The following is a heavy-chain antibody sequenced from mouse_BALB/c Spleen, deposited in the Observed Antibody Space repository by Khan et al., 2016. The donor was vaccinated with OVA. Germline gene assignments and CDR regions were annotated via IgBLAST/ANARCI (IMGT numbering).Heavy chain of an antibody. J-gene: IGHJ2*01. D-gene: IGHD1-1*01. CDR1: GYSITSDYA. CDR3: ARSVTITTVVATDFDY. Sequence: EVQLQESGPGLVNPSQSLSLTCTVTGYSITSDYAWNWIRQFPGNKLEWMGYISYSGRTSYNPSLKSRISIPRDTSKNQVFLQLNAVTTDDTASYFYARSVTITTVVATDFDYWGQGTTLTVSS. CDR2: ISYSGRT. V-gene: IGHV3-2*02.